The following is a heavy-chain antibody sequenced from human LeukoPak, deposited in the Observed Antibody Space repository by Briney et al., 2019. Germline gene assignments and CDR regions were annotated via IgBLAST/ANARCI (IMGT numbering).Heavy chain of an antibody. CDR2: ISGSSSHI. Sequence: KPGGSLRLSCAASGFPFSAFSMNWVRQAPGKGLEWVSAISGSSSHIFYADSVKGRFTISRDNANNSLYLQMNSLRVEDTAVYYCARDNSGWGNFDYWGQGALVTVSS. CDR1: GFPFSAFS. D-gene: IGHD6-19*01. CDR3: ARDNSGWGNFDY. V-gene: IGHV3-21*01. J-gene: IGHJ4*02.